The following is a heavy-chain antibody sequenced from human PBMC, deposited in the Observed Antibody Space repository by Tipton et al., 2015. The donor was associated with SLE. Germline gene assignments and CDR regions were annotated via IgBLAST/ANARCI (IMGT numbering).Heavy chain of an antibody. J-gene: IGHJ3*02. V-gene: IGHV4-59*11. Sequence: TLSLTCTVSGGSISSHYWSWIRQPPGKGLEWIGYIYNSGSGNYNPSLKSRVTISVDTSKNQFSLKLSSVSAADTAVYYCARSDYYDSSGYYSYAFDIGCQGTMVTVSS. D-gene: IGHD3-22*01. CDR2: IYNSGSG. CDR3: ARSDYYDSSGYYSYAFDI. CDR1: GGSISSHY.